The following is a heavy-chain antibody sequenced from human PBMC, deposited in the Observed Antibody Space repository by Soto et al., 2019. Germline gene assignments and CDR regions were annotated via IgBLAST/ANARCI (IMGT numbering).Heavy chain of an antibody. CDR3: ARDSSPSYSSRWYDAVDL. D-gene: IGHD6-13*01. CDR1: GFTFSSYW. Sequence: EVQLVESGGGLVQPGGSLRLSCAASGFTFSSYWMTWVRQAPGKGLEWVANIKQDESKRYYVDSVEGRFTISIDNAKNSLLQQMNSLRAEDTAVYYCARDSSPSYSSRWYDAVDLWGQGTMVTVSS. V-gene: IGHV3-7*05. CDR2: IKQDESKR. J-gene: IGHJ3*01.